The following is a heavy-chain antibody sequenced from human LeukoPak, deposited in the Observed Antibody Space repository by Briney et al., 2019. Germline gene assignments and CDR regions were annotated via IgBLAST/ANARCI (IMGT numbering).Heavy chain of an antibody. J-gene: IGHJ4*02. CDR2: IKQDGSEK. Sequence: PGGSLRLSCAASGFTFRIYWMTWVRQVPGKGLEWVGNIKQDGSEKYYVDSVKGRFTISRDNAKNSLYLQMNSLRAEDTAVYYCARGSGYNSYSSSWYDDYWGQGTLVTVSS. CDR3: ARGSGYNSYSSSWYDDY. V-gene: IGHV3-7*03. D-gene: IGHD6-13*01. CDR1: GFTFRIYW.